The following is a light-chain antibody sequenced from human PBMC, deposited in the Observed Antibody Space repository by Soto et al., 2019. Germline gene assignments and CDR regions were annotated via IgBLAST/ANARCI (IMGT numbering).Light chain of an antibody. CDR3: CSYAGSSTDV. CDR2: EDT. J-gene: IGLJ1*01. Sequence: QSVLTQPASVSGSPGQSITISCTGTSSDVGSYNLVSWYQQHPGKAPKLMIYEDTKRPSGVSNRFSGSKSGNMASLTISGLQAEDEADYYCCSYAGSSTDVFGTGTKVTVL. CDR1: SSDVGSYNL. V-gene: IGLV2-23*01.